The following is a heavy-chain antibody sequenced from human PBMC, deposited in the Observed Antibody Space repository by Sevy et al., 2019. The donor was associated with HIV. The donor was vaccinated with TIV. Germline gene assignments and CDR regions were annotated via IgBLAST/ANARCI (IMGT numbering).Heavy chain of an antibody. V-gene: IGHV4-59*08. Sequence: QSQTLSLTCTVSGGSITSLYWNWIRQPPGKGLEWIANIYYNGHINYNPSLKSRVTLSLDTSKNQFSLRLSSVTAADTAMYYCAGENARGRDYSWGQGTLVTVSS. CDR2: IYYNGHI. CDR3: AGENARGRDYS. J-gene: IGHJ4*02. CDR1: GGSITSLY.